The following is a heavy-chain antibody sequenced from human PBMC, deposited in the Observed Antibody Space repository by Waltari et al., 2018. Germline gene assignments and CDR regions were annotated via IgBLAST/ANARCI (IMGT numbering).Heavy chain of an antibody. CDR3: AKQENDYGDYLFDY. J-gene: IGHJ4*02. D-gene: IGHD4-17*01. Sequence: QLQLQESGPGLVKPSETLSLTCTVSGGSISSSSYSWGWLRQPPGKGLELIGSISYSGGTYNTPSLKRRVTISVDTSKNQLSLKLSSVTAADTAVYYCAKQENDYGDYLFDYWGQGTLVTVSS. V-gene: IGHV4-39*01. CDR2: ISYSGGT. CDR1: GGSISSSSYS.